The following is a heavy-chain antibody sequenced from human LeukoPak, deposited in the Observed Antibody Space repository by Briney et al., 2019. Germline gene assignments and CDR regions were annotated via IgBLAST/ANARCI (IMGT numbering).Heavy chain of an antibody. D-gene: IGHD1-26*01. Sequence: GASVKVSCKASGYTFTGYYMHWVRQAPGQGLEWMGWINPNSGGTNYAQKFQGRVTMTRDTSISTAYMELSRLRSDDTAVYYCARDLYSGSPGGAFDYWGQGTLVTVSS. CDR2: INPNSGGT. V-gene: IGHV1-2*02. CDR1: GYTFTGYY. CDR3: ARDLYSGSPGGAFDY. J-gene: IGHJ4*02.